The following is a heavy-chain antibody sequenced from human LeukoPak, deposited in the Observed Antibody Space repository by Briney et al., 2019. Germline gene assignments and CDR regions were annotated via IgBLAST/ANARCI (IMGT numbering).Heavy chain of an antibody. V-gene: IGHV5-10-1*01. J-gene: IGHJ4*02. D-gene: IGHD3-22*01. CDR3: ARLYYYDSSGYFFDY. CDR2: IDPSDSYT. Sequence: GASLRIPCQASGYSFTTYWISWVRLLPGKGLEWMGRIDPSDSYTNYSPSFQGHVTISADKSISTAYLQWSSLKASDTAMYYCARLYYYDSSGYFFDYWGQGTLVTVSS. CDR1: GYSFTTYW.